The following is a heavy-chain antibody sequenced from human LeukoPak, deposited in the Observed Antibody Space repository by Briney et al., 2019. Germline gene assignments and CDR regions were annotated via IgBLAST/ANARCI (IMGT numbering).Heavy chain of an antibody. CDR2: INPSGGST. V-gene: IGHV1-46*01. D-gene: IGHD3-9*01. CDR3: ARETYYDILTGYSPPDY. CDR1: GYTFTSYY. Sequence: ASVKVSCKASGYTFTSYYMHWVRQAPGQGLEWMGIINPSGGSTSYAQKFQGRVTMTRDTSTSTVYVELSSLRSEDTAVYYCARETYYDILTGYSPPDYWGQGTLVTVSS. J-gene: IGHJ4*02.